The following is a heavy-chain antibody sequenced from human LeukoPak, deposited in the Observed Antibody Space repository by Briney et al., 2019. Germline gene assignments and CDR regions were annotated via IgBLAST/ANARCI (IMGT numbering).Heavy chain of an antibody. Sequence: AETLSLTCTASGGSTSSSSYYWGWLPQPPGKGLVWIGSIYYSGSLYDNPSLKSRDTISVDTSKIQFAVKLSAVRAADTAVYYCARERAVAARPHYYYYDYMYVWGKGTTVTVSS. D-gene: IGHD6-6*01. CDR2: IYYSGSL. V-gene: IGHV4-39*02. CDR1: GGSTSSSSYY. J-gene: IGHJ6*03. CDR3: ARERAVAARPHYYYYDYMYV.